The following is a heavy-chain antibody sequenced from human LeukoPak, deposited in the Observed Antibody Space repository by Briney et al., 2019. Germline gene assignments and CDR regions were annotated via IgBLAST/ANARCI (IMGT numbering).Heavy chain of an antibody. Sequence: ASVKVSCKASGYTFTSYYMHWVRQAPGQGLEWMGIINPSGGSTSYAQKFQGRVTMTRDTSTSTVYMELSSLRSEDTAVYYCARADADVGDSSGYYFVYWGQGTLVTVSS. CDR2: INPSGGST. CDR3: ARADADVGDSSGYYFVY. CDR1: GYTFTSYY. J-gene: IGHJ4*02. V-gene: IGHV1-46*01. D-gene: IGHD3-22*01.